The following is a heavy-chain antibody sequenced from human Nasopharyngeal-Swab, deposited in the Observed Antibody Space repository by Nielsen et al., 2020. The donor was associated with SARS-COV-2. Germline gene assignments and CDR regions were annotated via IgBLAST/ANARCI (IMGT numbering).Heavy chain of an antibody. Sequence: SQNLSLTCAISGDSVSSNSAAWNWIRQSPSRGLEWLGRTYYRSKWHDDYAVSVKSRIIINPDTSKNQFSLQLNSVTPEDTAVYYCAGHKRVDSSGYLLTPFDYWGQGTLVTDSS. CDR2: TYYRSKWHD. J-gene: IGHJ4*02. CDR1: GDSVSSNSAA. D-gene: IGHD3-22*01. V-gene: IGHV6-1*01. CDR3: AGHKRVDSSGYLLTPFDY.